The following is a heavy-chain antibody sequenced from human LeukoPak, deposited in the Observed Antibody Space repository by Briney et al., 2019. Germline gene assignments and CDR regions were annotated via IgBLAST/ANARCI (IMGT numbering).Heavy chain of an antibody. CDR1: GFIVSSIS. V-gene: IGHV3-53*01. J-gene: IGHJ4*02. D-gene: IGHD3-16*02. CDR2: IYSGGST. CDR3: ARVAFGGVVVPGPIDY. Sequence: PGGSLRLSCAASGFIVSSISMSWVRPAPGKGLEWVSVIYSGGSTYYADSVKGRFTISRDNSKNTLYLQMNSLRAEDTAVYYCARVAFGGVVVPGPIDYWGQGTLVAVSS.